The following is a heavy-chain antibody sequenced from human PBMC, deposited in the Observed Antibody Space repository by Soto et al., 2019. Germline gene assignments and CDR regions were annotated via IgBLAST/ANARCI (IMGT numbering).Heavy chain of an antibody. V-gene: IGHV3-23*01. D-gene: IGHD6-19*01. Sequence: GGSLRLSCAASGFTFSSYAMSWVRQAPGKGLEWVSAISGSGGSTYYADSVKGRFTISRDNSKNTLYLQMNSLRAEDTAVYYCADEIAVAGVAEYFQHWGQGTLVTVSS. CDR3: ADEIAVAGVAEYFQH. CDR1: GFTFSSYA. CDR2: ISGSGGST. J-gene: IGHJ1*01.